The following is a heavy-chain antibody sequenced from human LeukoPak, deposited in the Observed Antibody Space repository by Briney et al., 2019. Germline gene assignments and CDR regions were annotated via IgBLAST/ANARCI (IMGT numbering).Heavy chain of an antibody. CDR1: GFTVSTNY. V-gene: IGHV3-53*01. D-gene: IGHD5-18*01. Sequence: IQPGGSLRLSCAASGFTVSTNYMSWVRQAPGKGLEWVSVIYSGGTTNYADSAKGRFPISRDNSKNTVYLQMNSLRAEDTAVYYCARGGYAHYYGMDVWGQGTTVTVSS. J-gene: IGHJ6*02. CDR3: ARGGYAHYYGMDV. CDR2: IYSGGTT.